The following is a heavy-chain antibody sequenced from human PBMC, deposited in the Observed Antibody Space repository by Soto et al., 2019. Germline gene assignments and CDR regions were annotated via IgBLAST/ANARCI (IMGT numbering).Heavy chain of an antibody. Sequence: QVQLVQSGAEVKKPGSSVKVSCKASGGTFSSYAISWVRQAPGQGLEWMGGIIPIFGTANYAQKFQGRVTITADESTSTAHMELSSLRSEDTAVYYCARDPTNAYYGSGSLGWYFDYWGQGTLVTVSS. CDR1: GGTFSSYA. D-gene: IGHD3-10*01. CDR3: ARDPTNAYYGSGSLGWYFDY. J-gene: IGHJ4*02. V-gene: IGHV1-69*01. CDR2: IIPIFGTA.